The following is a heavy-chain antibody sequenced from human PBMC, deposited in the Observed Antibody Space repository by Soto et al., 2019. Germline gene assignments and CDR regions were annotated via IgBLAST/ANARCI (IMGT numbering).Heavy chain of an antibody. CDR3: AREKAGPLDY. CDR2: MNPNSGNT. Sequence: QVQLVQSGAEVKKPGASVKVSCKASGYTFTSYDINWVRQATGQGLEWMGWMNPNSGNTAYAQKFQGRLTMTRNTSITTAYMELSSRRCEDTAVYYCAREKAGPLDYWGQGTVVTVSS. CDR1: GYTFTSYD. V-gene: IGHV1-8*01. J-gene: IGHJ4*02.